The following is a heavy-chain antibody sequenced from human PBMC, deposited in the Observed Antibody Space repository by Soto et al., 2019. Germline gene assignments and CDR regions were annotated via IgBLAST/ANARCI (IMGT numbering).Heavy chain of an antibody. CDR3: ARDGSLYDSSGYYYLY. V-gene: IGHV1-69*13. D-gene: IGHD3-22*01. CDR1: GGTFSRYA. Sequence: ASVKVSCKASGGTFSRYAISWVRQAPGQGLEWMGGIIPMFGKANYAQKFQGRVTITADEATSTGYMELRSLKSEDTAVYYCARDGSLYDSSGYYYLYWGQGTLVTVSS. J-gene: IGHJ4*02. CDR2: IIPMFGKA.